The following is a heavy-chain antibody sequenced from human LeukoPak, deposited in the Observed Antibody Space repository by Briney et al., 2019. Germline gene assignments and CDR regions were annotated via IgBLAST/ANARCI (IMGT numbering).Heavy chain of an antibody. CDR3: AKDKAVATIRYYFDY. CDR2: ISWNSGSI. V-gene: IGHV3-9*01. CDR1: GFTFDDYA. J-gene: IGHJ4*02. Sequence: GGSLRLSCAASGFTFDDYAMHWVRQAPGKGLEWVSGISWNSGSIGYADSVKGRFTISRDNAKNSLYLQMNSLRVEDTALYYCAKDKAVATIRYYFDYWGQGTLVTVSS. D-gene: IGHD5-12*01.